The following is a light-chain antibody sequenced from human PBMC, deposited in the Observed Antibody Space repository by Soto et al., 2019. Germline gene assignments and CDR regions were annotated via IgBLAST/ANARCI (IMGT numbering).Light chain of an antibody. CDR3: MQRKEFPWT. J-gene: IGKJ1*01. CDR2: SLS. CDR1: QSLFKSDHGKIY. V-gene: IGKV2-40*01. Sequence: DLVMTQTPLSLPVSPGEPASISCRSSQSLFKSDHGKIYLDWFQQRPGQSPQLLIYSLSYRASGVPDRFSGSGSGTDFTLNISRVEADDVGVYYCMQRKEFPWTFGQGTRVDIK.